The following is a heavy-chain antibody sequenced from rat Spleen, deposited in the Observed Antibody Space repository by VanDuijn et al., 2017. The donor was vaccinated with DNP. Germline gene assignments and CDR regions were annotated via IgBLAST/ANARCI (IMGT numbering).Heavy chain of an antibody. D-gene: IGHD1-11*01. CDR3: ATGVYGGYEDWFAY. CDR2: ITGSGGGT. J-gene: IGHJ3*01. Sequence: EVQLVESGGGLVQPGRSLKLSCAALGFIFNDYGMAWVRQVPGKGLEWLGAITGSGGGTYYSGSVKGRFTISRDNTKDTQYLQMDSLRSEDTATYYCATGVYGGYEDWFAYWGQGTLVTVSS. V-gene: IGHV5S13*01. CDR1: GFIFNDYG.